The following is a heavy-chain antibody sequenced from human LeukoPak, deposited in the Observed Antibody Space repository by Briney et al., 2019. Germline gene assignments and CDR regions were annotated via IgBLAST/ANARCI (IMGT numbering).Heavy chain of an antibody. V-gene: IGHV3-30*18. CDR1: GFTFSTYG. D-gene: IGHD2-21*01. J-gene: IGHJ4*02. Sequence: PGGSLRLSCAASGFTFSTYGMHWVRQAPGKGLEWVAVISYDGSNEYYADSVRGRFTISRDNSKNTLYLQMSSLRAEDTAVYYCAKEFNRGLPDYWGQGTLVT. CDR3: AKEFNRGLPDY. CDR2: ISYDGSNE.